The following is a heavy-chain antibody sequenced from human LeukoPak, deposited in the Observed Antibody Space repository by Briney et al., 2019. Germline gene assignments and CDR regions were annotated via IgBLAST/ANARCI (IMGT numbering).Heavy chain of an antibody. V-gene: IGHV3-7*01. Sequence: GGSLRLSCAASGFTFSNYWMSWVRQAPGKGLEWVANIKQDGSEKYYVDSVKGRFTISRDNAKNSLYLQMNSLRAEDTAVYYCARDRYSSGWMTFDYWGQGTLVTVSS. CDR2: IKQDGSEK. J-gene: IGHJ4*02. CDR3: ARDRYSSGWMTFDY. CDR1: GFTFSNYW. D-gene: IGHD6-19*01.